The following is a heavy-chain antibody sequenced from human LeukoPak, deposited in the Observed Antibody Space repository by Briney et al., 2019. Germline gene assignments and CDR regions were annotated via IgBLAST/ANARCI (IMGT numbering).Heavy chain of an antibody. V-gene: IGHV3-74*01. D-gene: IGHD2-15*01. Sequence: PGGSLRLSCAASGFIFRSYWMYWVRQALGKGLVWVSRVNNDGTGTTFADSVKGRFTISRDNAKNTLYLQMNSLRAEDTAVYYCARGGAYHAFDVWGQGTKVTVSS. CDR2: VNNDGTGT. CDR1: GFIFRSYW. CDR3: ARGGAYHAFDV. J-gene: IGHJ3*01.